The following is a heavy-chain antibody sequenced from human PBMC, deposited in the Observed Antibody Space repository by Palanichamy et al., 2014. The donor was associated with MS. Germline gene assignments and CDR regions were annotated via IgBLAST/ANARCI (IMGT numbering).Heavy chain of an antibody. J-gene: IGHJ4*02. V-gene: IGHV3-23*04. D-gene: IGHD3-16*01. Sequence: EVQLVESGGGLVQPGGSLRLSCAASGFTFSNYAMXRVRQAPGKGPQWVSGISGSGDSTWYADSVKGRFTISRDNSKNTLYLQMNSLRADDTAVYYCAKGANIQHPCFFDSWGQGTLVTVSS. CDR1: GFTFSNYA. CDR2: ISGSGDST. CDR3: AKGANIQHPCFFDS.